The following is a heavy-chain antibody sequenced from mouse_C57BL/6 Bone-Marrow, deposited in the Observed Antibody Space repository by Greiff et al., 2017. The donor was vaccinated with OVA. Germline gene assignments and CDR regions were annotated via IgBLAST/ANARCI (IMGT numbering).Heavy chain of an antibody. CDR2: IDPADSYT. V-gene: IGHV1-50*01. Sequence: QVQLQQPGAELVKPGASVKLSCKASGYTFTSYWMQWVKQRPGKGLEWIGEIDPADSYTNYNQKFKGKATLTVDKSSSTAYMQLSSLTSEDSAVYYCARWNGGFDYWGQGTTLTVSS. CDR3: ARWNGGFDY. J-gene: IGHJ2*01. CDR1: GYTFTSYW.